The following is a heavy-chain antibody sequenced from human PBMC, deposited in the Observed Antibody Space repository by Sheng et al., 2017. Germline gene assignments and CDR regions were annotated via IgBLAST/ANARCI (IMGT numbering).Heavy chain of an antibody. CDR2: IYYSGST. J-gene: IGHJ4*02. CDR1: GGSISSYY. Sequence: QVQLQESGPGLVKPSETLSLTCTVSGGSISSYYWSWIRQPPGKGLEWIGYIYYSGSTNYNPSLKSRVTISVDTSKNQFSLKLSSVTAADTAVYYCARDPVGSGYVDYWGQGTLVTVSS. V-gene: IGHV4-59*01. D-gene: IGHD1-26*01. CDR3: ARDPVGSGYVDY.